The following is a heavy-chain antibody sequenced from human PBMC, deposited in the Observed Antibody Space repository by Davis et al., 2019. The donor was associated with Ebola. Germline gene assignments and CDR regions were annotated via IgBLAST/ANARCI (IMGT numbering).Heavy chain of an antibody. CDR1: GGSISSSSYY. Sequence: MPSETLSLTCTVSGGSISSSSYYWGWIRQPPGKGLEWIGSIYYSGSTYYNPSLKSRVTISVDTSKNQFSLKLSSVTAADTAVYYCARTHYYGSGYYYYGMDVWGKGTTVTVSS. CDR2: IYYSGST. D-gene: IGHD3-10*01. V-gene: IGHV4-39*07. CDR3: ARTHYYGSGYYYYGMDV. J-gene: IGHJ6*04.